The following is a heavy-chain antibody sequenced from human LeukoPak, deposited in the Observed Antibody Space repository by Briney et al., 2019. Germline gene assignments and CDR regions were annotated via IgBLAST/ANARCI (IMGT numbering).Heavy chain of an antibody. V-gene: IGHV3-23*01. D-gene: IGHD6-19*01. Sequence: GGSLRLSCAASGFTFSSYAMSWVRQAPGKGLEWVSAISGSGGSTYYADSVKGRFTISRDNSKNSLYLQMNSLRAGDTAVYYCARVVGDSSGWYYFDYWGQGTLVTVSS. J-gene: IGHJ4*02. CDR3: ARVVGDSSGWYYFDY. CDR2: ISGSGGST. CDR1: GFTFSSYA.